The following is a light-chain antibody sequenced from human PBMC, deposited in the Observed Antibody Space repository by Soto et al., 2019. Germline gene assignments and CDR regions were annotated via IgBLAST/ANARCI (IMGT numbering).Light chain of an antibody. CDR1: QSVSSN. CDR3: QQYSDWPPT. Sequence: EIVVTQSPATLSVSPGERATLSCRASQSVSSNLAWYQQKPGQAPRLLINAASTRATGIPARFSGSGSGTEFSLTISSLQSEDFAVYYCQQYSDWPPTFGQGTKVEIK. V-gene: IGKV3-15*01. CDR2: AAS. J-gene: IGKJ1*01.